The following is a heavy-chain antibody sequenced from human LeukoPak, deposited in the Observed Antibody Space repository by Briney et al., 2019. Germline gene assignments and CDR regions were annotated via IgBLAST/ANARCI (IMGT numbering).Heavy chain of an antibody. CDR3: ARGEAGRDFDY. J-gene: IGHJ4*02. D-gene: IGHD1-26*01. V-gene: IGHV3-74*01. CDR1: GFTFSSYW. CDR2: INSDGSST. Sequence: GGPLRLSCAASGFTFSSYWMHWVRQAPGKGLVWVSRINSDGSSTSYADSVKGRFTISRDIAKNTLYLQMNSLRAEDTAVYYCARGEAGRDFDYWGQGTLVTVSS.